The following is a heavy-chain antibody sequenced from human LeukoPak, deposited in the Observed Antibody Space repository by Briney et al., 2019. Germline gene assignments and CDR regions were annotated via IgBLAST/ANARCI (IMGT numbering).Heavy chain of an antibody. Sequence: PGGSLRLSCVAPGYTFSPYWVSWVRQIPGKGLEWVASISNGGGATYYVDSVRGRFTISRDDAKNSLFLQMNGLRSDDTAVYYCTRENYVPDSWGQGTLVTVSS. CDR3: TRENYVPDS. J-gene: IGHJ5*02. CDR1: GYTFSPYW. CDR2: ISNGGGAT. V-gene: IGHV3-7*03. D-gene: IGHD3-10*02.